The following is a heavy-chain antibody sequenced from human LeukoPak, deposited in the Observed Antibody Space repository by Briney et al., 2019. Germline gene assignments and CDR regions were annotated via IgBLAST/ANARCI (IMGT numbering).Heavy chain of an antibody. Sequence: GSSVKVSCKASGGTFNDYSISWVRQAPGQGLEWMGRIIPILNVPNYAPNFGGRVTITADKSTNIAYMEVSSLKSEDTAVYFCARDRPRARYFDYWGQGTLVTVSS. D-gene: IGHD2-15*01. V-gene: IGHV1-69*04. CDR2: IIPILNVP. CDR1: GGTFNDYS. J-gene: IGHJ4*02. CDR3: ARDRPRARYFDY.